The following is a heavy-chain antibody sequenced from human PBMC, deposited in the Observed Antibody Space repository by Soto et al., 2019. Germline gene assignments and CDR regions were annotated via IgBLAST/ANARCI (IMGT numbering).Heavy chain of an antibody. D-gene: IGHD3-3*01. CDR2: IYSGGST. Sequence: PGGSLRLSCAASGFTVSSNYMSWVRQAPGKGLEWVSVIYSGGSTYYADSVKGRFTISRDNSKNTLYLQMNSLRAEDTAVYYCARDLDYDLWSGYYVFYCMDVWGQGTTVTVSS. CDR3: ARDLDYDLWSGYYVFYCMDV. CDR1: GFTVSSNY. V-gene: IGHV3-53*01. J-gene: IGHJ6*02.